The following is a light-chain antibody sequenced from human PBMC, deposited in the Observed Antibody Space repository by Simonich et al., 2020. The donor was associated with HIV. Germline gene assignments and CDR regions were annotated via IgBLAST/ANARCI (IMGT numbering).Light chain of an antibody. CDR3: QQYDNWPLT. V-gene: IGKV3-15*01. CDR2: GTS. Sequence: EILMTQAPATLSVSPGERATLPCRASQSVSHNLAWSQKNPGQAPRLVIYGTSTRATGIPARFSGSGSGTEFTLTISSMQSEDFAVYYCQQYDNWPLTFGPGTKVDIK. J-gene: IGKJ3*01. CDR1: QSVSHN.